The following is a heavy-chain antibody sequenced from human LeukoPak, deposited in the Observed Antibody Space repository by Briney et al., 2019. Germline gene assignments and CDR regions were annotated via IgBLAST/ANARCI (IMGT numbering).Heavy chain of an antibody. J-gene: IGHJ4*02. CDR3: ARDRAVRGVEFDY. D-gene: IGHD3-10*01. V-gene: IGHV4-4*07. CDR2: IHTTGNT. CDR1: GGSINSYY. Sequence: PSETLSLTCTVSGGSINSYYWTWIRQPAGKGLEWIGRIHTTGNTKYNPSLKSRVTMSLDTSKNQFSLKLNSVTAADTAVYYCARDRAVRGVEFDYWGQGTLVTVSS.